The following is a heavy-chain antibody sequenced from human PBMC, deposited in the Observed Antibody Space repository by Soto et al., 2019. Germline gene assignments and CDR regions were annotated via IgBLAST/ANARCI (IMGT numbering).Heavy chain of an antibody. Sequence: QVQLQESGPGLVKPSGTLSLTCAVSGGSISSSNWWSWVRQPPGKVLEWIGKIYHSGSTNYNPSLTSRVTISVDKYKNQFSLKMSSVTAAATAVYYCARVYMVRGTIIRYFDYWGQGTLVTVSS. CDR2: IYHSGST. CDR1: GGSISSSNW. V-gene: IGHV4-4*02. D-gene: IGHD3-10*01. CDR3: ARVYMVRGTIIRYFDY. J-gene: IGHJ4*02.